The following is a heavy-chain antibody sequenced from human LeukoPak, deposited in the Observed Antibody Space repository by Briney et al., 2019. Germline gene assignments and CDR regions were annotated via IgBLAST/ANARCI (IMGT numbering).Heavy chain of an antibody. CDR1: GYTFTNYY. V-gene: IGHV1-46*01. CDR3: ARDRKPYLEALRRGDYFDY. Sequence: ASVKVSCKASGYTFTNYYIHWVRQAPGEGLEWMGIIIPSDGYTTYAQKFQGRVTMTRDMSTSTVYMELSSLRSEDTAVYYCARDRKPYLEALRRGDYFDYWGQGTLVTVSS. D-gene: IGHD3-16*01. J-gene: IGHJ4*02. CDR2: IIPSDGYT.